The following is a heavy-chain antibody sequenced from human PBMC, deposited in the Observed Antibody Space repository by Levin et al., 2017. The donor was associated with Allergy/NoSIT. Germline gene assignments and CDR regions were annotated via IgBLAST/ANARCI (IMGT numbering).Heavy chain of an antibody. Sequence: LSLTCAASEFTFSDHYMDWVRQAPGKGLEWVGRSRNKVNSYTTEYAASVKGRFTISRADSKYSLYLQMNSLKTEDTAVYYCVSGVSSSGWSFAYWGQGTLVTVSS. D-gene: IGHD6-19*01. J-gene: IGHJ4*02. CDR2: SRNKVNSYTT. V-gene: IGHV3-72*01. CDR3: VSGVSSSGWSFAY. CDR1: EFTFSDHY.